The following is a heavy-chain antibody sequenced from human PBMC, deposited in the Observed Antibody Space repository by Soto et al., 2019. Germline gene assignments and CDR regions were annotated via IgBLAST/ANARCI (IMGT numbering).Heavy chain of an antibody. D-gene: IGHD3-3*01. CDR2: INAGNGNT. V-gene: IGHV1-3*01. J-gene: IGHJ6*02. CDR3: ARDRIFGVVSVYYYYGMDV. Sequence: ASVKVSCKASGYTFTSYSMHWVRHAPGQRLEWMGRINAGNGNTKYSQKFQGRVTITRDTSASTAYMELSSLRSEDTAVYYCARDRIFGVVSVYYYYGMDVWGQGTTVTVSS. CDR1: GYTFTSYS.